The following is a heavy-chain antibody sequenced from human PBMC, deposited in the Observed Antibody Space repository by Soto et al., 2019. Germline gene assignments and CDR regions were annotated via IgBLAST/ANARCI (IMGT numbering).Heavy chain of an antibody. CDR2: ISGSGDNI. J-gene: IGHJ5*02. CDR3: ARGAFITCYCDAGFDT. Sequence: QVQLVESGGGLVKPGGSLRVSCAASGFSFSDYYMTWIRQAPGKGLEWVSYISGSGDNIHYADSVKGRFTISRDNAKNSPYLQMDSLRVEDTAVYYCARGAFITCYCDAGFDTWGQGTLVTVAS. D-gene: IGHD2-15*01. CDR1: GFSFSDYY. V-gene: IGHV3-11*01.